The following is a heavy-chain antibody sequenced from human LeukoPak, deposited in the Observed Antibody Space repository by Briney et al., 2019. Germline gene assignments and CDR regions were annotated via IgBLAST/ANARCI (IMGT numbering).Heavy chain of an antibody. J-gene: IGHJ4*02. D-gene: IGHD3-10*01. CDR2: ISGSGGST. CDR3: ASGYTYYYGSGIYY. V-gene: IGHV3-23*01. CDR1: GFTFSSYA. Sequence: PGGSLRLSCAASGFTFSSYAMSWVRQAPGKGLEWVSAISGSGGSTYYADSVKGRFTISRDNSKNSLYLQMNSLRAEDTAVYYCASGYTYYYGSGIYYWGQGTLVTVSS.